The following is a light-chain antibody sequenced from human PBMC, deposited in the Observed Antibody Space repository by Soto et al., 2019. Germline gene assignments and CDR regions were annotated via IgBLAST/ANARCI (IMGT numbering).Light chain of an antibody. CDR2: EVG. Sequence: QSVLTQPRSVSGSPGHSVTLSCTGTSIDVGAYNYVSWYQQHPDKAPKLLIYEVGNRPSGVSFRFSGSKSGNTASLTISGLQAEDEADYYCSSYTARGTRVFGTGTKLTVL. V-gene: IGLV2-14*01. CDR1: SIDVGAYNY. CDR3: SSYTARGTRV. J-gene: IGLJ1*01.